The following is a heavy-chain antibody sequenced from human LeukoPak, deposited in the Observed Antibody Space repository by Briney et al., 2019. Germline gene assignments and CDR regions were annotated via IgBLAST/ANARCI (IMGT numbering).Heavy chain of an antibody. CDR2: IYHSGST. V-gene: IGHV4-4*02. D-gene: IGHD6-13*01. CDR3: ARDCDSSSSSWYRYYFDY. J-gene: IGHJ4*02. CDR1: GGSISSSNW. Sequence: PSGTLSLTCAVSGGSISSSNWWSWVSQPPGKGLEWIGEIYHSGSTNYNPSLKSRVTISVDKSKNQFSLKLSSVTAADTAVYYCARDCDSSSSSWYRYYFDYWGQGTLVTVSS.